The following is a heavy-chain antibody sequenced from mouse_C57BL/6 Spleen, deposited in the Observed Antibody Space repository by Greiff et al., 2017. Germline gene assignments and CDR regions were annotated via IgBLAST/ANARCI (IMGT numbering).Heavy chain of an antibody. CDR3: ASSSHDYHWYCDV. V-gene: IGHV1-52*01. D-gene: IGHD2-13*01. CDR1: GYTFTGYW. J-gene: IGHJ1*03. CDR2: IDPSDSEI. Sequence: QVQLQQSGAELVRPGSSVKLSCKASGYTFTGYWMHWVKQRPIQGLEWIGNIDPSDSEIHYTQKFKDKATLTVDKSSSTAYMQLSSLTSEDSAVYYCASSSHDYHWYCDVWGTGTTVTVSS.